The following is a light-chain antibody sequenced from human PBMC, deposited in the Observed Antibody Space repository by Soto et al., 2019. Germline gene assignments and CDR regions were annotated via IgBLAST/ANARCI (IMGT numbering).Light chain of an antibody. V-gene: IGLV2-14*01. CDR2: DVS. CDR1: SSDVGGYNY. J-gene: IGLJ1*01. CDR3: SSYTSSCTPG. Sequence: CVLTRPASVTGAPAASLTISCTGTSSDVGGYNYVPCYQQHPGKAPILLIYDVSNRPSGVSNRFSGSKSGNTASLTISGFQAEDEADYYCSSYTSSCTPGFGSGTKVTVL.